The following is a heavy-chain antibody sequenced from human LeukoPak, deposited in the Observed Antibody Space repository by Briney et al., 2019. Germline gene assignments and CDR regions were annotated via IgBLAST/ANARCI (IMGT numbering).Heavy chain of an antibody. CDR1: GFTVSKNY. J-gene: IGHJ4*02. D-gene: IGHD5/OR15-5a*01. Sequence: GGSLRLSCAASGFTVSKNYMSWVRQAPGKGLEWVSVIYSGGSTYYADSVKGRFTISRDSSKNTLYLQMNSLRAEDTAVYYCARDSLGMSTLDSWGQGTLVTVSS. CDR2: IYSGGST. CDR3: ARDSLGMSTLDS. V-gene: IGHV3-53*01.